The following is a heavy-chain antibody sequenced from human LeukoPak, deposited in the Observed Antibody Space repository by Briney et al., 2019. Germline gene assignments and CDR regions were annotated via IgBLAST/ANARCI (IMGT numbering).Heavy chain of an antibody. J-gene: IGHJ4*02. CDR2: INHSGST. D-gene: IGHD6-13*01. CDR3: ARSSGIAAAGTQSPFDY. V-gene: IGHV4-34*01. Sequence: PSETLSLTCAVYGGSFSGYYWSWIRQPPGKGLEWIGKINHSGSTNYNPSLKSRVTISVDTSKNQFSLKLSSVTAADTAVYYCARSSGIAAAGTQSPFDYWGQGTLVTVSS. CDR1: GGSFSGYY.